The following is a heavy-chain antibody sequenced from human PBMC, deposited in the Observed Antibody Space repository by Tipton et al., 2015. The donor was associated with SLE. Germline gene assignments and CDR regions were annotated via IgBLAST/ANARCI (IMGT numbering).Heavy chain of an antibody. CDR1: GGSISSDDYY. D-gene: IGHD2-2*01. CDR3: ARGYQLPLGPYYYYYMDV. V-gene: IGHV4-31*03. J-gene: IGHJ6*03. CDR2: TSKSGST. Sequence: TLSLTCTVSGGSISSDDYYWTWIRQHPGKGLEWIGYTSKSGSTYYTPSLKSRVTISVDTSKNQFSLKLSSVTAADTAVYYCARGYQLPLGPYYYYYMDVWGKGTTVTVSS.